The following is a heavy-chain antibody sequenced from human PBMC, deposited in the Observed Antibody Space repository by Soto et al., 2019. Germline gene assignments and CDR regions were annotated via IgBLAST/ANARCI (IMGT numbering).Heavy chain of an antibody. Sequence: SETLSLTCTVSGGSISSGGYYWSWIRQHPGKGLEWIGYIYYSGSTYYNPSLKSRVTISVDTSKNQFSLRLTSVTAADTAVYYCATHPPYGPLDHWGQGTLVTVSS. CDR3: ATHPPYGPLDH. CDR2: IYYSGST. D-gene: IGHD4-17*01. J-gene: IGHJ4*02. CDR1: GGSISSGGYY. V-gene: IGHV4-31*03.